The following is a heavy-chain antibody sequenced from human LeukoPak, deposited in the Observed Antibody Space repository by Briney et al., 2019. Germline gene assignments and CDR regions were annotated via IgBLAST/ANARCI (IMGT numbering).Heavy chain of an antibody. Sequence: PGGSLRLSCAASGFTFSSYGMSWVRQAPGKGLEWVSAISGSGGSTYYADSVKGRFTISRDNSKNTLYLQMNSLRAEDTAVYYCAKDLVSISLYYDYWGQGTLVTVSS. CDR1: GFTFSSYG. CDR3: AKDLVSISLYYDY. V-gene: IGHV3-23*01. J-gene: IGHJ4*02. D-gene: IGHD6-13*01. CDR2: ISGSGGST.